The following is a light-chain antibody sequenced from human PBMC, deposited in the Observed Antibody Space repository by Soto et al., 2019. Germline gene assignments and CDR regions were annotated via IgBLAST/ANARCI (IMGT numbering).Light chain of an antibody. Sequence: IQMTQSPSSLSASVGARVTITCRASQSISSYLNWYQQKPGKAPKLLIYAASSLQSGVPSRFSGSGSGTDFTLTISSVQPEDFATYRCQQANSFPITFGQGTRLEIK. J-gene: IGKJ5*01. CDR2: AAS. V-gene: IGKV1-39*01. CDR1: QSISSY. CDR3: QQANSFPIT.